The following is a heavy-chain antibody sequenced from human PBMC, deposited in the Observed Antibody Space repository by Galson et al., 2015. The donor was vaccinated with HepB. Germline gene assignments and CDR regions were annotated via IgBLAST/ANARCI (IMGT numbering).Heavy chain of an antibody. CDR1: GFTFTLYH. CDR3: ARDSGGTRDFYGLDV. J-gene: IGHJ6*02. V-gene: IGHV3-30-3*01. CDR2: ISYDGANK. Sequence: SLRLSCAASGFTFTLYHIHWVRQAPGKGLEWVALISYDGANKYYSDSVKGRFTISRDNSKNTLFLQMDSLRPEDTGVYYCARDSGGTRDFYGLDVWGQGTTVTVSS. D-gene: IGHD2-15*01.